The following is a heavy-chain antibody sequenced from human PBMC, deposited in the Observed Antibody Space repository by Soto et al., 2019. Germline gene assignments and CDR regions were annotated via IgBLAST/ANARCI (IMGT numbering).Heavy chain of an antibody. CDR2: IYSGGST. Sequence: PGGSLRLSCAASGFTVSSNYMSWVRQAPGKGLEWVSVIYSGGSTYYADSVKGRFTISRDNSKNTLYLQMNSLRAEDTAVYYCARDHGGTVAAYFDYWGQGTLVTVSS. D-gene: IGHD6-19*01. V-gene: IGHV3-66*01. CDR1: GFTVSSNY. J-gene: IGHJ4*02. CDR3: ARDHGGTVAAYFDY.